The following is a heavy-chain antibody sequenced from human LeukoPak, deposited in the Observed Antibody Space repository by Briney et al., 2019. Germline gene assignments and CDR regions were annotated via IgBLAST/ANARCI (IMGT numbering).Heavy chain of an antibody. Sequence: GASVKVSCKASGYTFTGYYMHWVRQAPGQGLEWMGWISPNSGGTSYAQKFQGRVTMTRDTSISTAYMELSRLRSDDTAVYYCARGQYDFWSGYYYFDYWGQGTLVTVSS. J-gene: IGHJ4*02. D-gene: IGHD3-3*01. CDR3: ARGQYDFWSGYYYFDY. CDR2: ISPNSGGT. CDR1: GYTFTGYY. V-gene: IGHV1-2*02.